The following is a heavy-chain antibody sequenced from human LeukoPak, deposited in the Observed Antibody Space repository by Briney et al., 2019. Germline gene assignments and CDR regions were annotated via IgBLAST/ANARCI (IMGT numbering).Heavy chain of an antibody. CDR1: GASISSIFYY. J-gene: IGHJ5*01. CDR3: ARHVLSNRSFDS. V-gene: IGHV4-39*01. D-gene: IGHD4/OR15-4a*01. Sequence: SETLSHTCNVSGASISSIFYYWGWIRQPPGKGLEWIGNIFHDGSSYSNPSLKSRVTISVDRSKNLFSLKLTSVTAADTSVYYCARHVLSNRSFDSWGQGTLVTVSS. CDR2: IFHDGSS.